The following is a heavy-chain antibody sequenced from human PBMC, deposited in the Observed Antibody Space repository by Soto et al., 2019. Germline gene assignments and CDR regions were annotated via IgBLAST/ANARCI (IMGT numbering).Heavy chain of an antibody. V-gene: IGHV1-69*02. CDR2: IIPILGIA. J-gene: IGHJ4*02. Sequence: QVQLVQSGAEVKKPGSSVKVSCKASGGTFSSYTISWVRQAPGQGLEWMGRIIPILGIANYAQKFQGRVTITADKSTSTAYMERSSLRSEDTAVYYCARSDAELGYCSGGSCYPYYFDYWGQGTLVTVSS. CDR3: ARSDAELGYCSGGSCYPYYFDY. D-gene: IGHD2-15*01. CDR1: GGTFSSYT.